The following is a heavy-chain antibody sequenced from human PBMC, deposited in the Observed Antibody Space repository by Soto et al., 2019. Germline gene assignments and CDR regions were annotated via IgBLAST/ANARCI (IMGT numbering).Heavy chain of an antibody. CDR3: ARGFYYDTSGYYSGFDF. J-gene: IGHJ4*02. V-gene: IGHV4-34*01. CDR1: GGSFSGYY. Sequence: QVQFQQWGAGLLKPSETLSLTCAVSGGSFSGYYWSWIRQPPGKGLEWIGEISHSGSTNYNPSLTGRLTISVDSSKKQFSLKLRSVTAADTAVYYCARGFYYDTSGYYSGFDFWGQGALVAVSS. CDR2: ISHSGST. D-gene: IGHD3-22*01.